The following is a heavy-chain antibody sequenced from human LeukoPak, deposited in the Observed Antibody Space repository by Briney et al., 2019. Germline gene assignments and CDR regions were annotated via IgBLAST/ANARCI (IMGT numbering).Heavy chain of an antibody. CDR2: INPNSGGT. CDR1: GYTFTGYY. V-gene: IGHV1-2*02. Sequence: ASVKVSCKASGYTFTGYYMHWVRQAPGQGLEWMGWINPNSGGTNYAQKFQGRVTMTRDMSTSTVYMELSSLRSEDTAVYYCARGRVGASTKEYYFDHWGQGTLVTVSS. CDR3: ARGRVGASTKEYYFDH. D-gene: IGHD1-26*01. J-gene: IGHJ4*02.